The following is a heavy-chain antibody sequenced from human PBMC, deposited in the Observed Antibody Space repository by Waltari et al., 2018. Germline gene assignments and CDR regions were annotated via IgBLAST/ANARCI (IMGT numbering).Heavy chain of an antibody. D-gene: IGHD2-15*01. CDR3: ARDRGRGLYLDT. Sequence: QLQLQESGPGLVKPSGTLSLRCAVSGDSMSSTYWWSWVRQSPQKGLEWIGQVYRSGRTNYNQSFASRVTITIDTSNNQFSLKVTSATAADTAVYYCARDRGRGLYLDTWGPGTLVTVSP. V-gene: IGHV4-4*02. J-gene: IGHJ5*02. CDR2: VYRSGRT. CDR1: GDSMSSTYW.